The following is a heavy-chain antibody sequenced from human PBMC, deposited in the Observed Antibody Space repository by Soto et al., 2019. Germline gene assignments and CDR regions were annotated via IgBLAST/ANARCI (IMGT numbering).Heavy chain of an antibody. CDR1: GGSISSYY. CDR2: IYYSGST. CDR3: ARADWNYAFDI. Sequence: SETLSLTCTVSGGSISSYYWSWIRQPPGKGLEWIGYIYYSGSTNYNPSLKSRVTISVDTSKNQFSPKLSSVTAADTAVYYCARADWNYAFDIWGQGTMVTVSS. D-gene: IGHD1-7*01. V-gene: IGHV4-59*01. J-gene: IGHJ3*02.